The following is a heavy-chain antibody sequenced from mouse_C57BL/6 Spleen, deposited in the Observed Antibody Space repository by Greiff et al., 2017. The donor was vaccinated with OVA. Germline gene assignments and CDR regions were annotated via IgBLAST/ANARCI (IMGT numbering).Heavy chain of an antibody. CDR3: SRDCYCSPYAMDY. J-gene: IGHJ4*01. V-gene: IGHV1-52*01. CDR1: GYTFTSYW. CDR2: IDPSDSET. Sequence: VQLQQPGAELVRPGSSVKLSCKASGYTFTSYWMGWVKQRPIQGLEWIGNIDPSDSETHYNQKFKDKATLTVDKSSSTAYMQLSSLPSEDSAVYFCSRDCYCSPYAMDYWGQAPSVTVSS. D-gene: IGHD2-12*01.